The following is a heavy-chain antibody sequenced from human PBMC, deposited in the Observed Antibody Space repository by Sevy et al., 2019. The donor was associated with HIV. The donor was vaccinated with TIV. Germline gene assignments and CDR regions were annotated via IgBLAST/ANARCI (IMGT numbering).Heavy chain of an antibody. D-gene: IGHD6-13*01. CDR2: IYYSGST. V-gene: IGHV4-39*01. CDR3: ARRVRVAAADPYYYYGMDV. J-gene: IGHJ6*02. CDR1: GGSISSSSYY. Sequence: SETLSLTCTVSGGSISSSSYYWGWIRQPPGKGLEWIGSIYYSGSTYYNPSLKSRVTISLATSKNQFSLKLSSVTAADTAVYYCARRVRVAAADPYYYYGMDVWGQGTTVTVSS.